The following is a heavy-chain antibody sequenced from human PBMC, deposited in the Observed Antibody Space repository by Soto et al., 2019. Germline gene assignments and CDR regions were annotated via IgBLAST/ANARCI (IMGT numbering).Heavy chain of an antibody. CDR3: ARDRNQLELLWFGESENWFDP. D-gene: IGHD3-10*01. CDR2: IKQDGSEK. V-gene: IGHV3-7*01. J-gene: IGHJ5*02. Sequence: GGSLRLSCAASGFTFSSYWMSWVRQAPGKGLEWVANIKQDGSEKYYVDSVKGRFTISRDNAKNSLYLQMNSPRAEDTAVYYCARDRNQLELLWFGESENWFDPWGQGTLVTVSS. CDR1: GFTFSSYW.